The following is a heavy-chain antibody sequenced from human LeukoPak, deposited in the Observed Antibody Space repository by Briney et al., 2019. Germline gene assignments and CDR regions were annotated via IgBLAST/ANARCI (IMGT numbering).Heavy chain of an antibody. CDR2: IIPILGIA. V-gene: IGHV1-69*04. Sequence: SVKVSCKASGGTFSSYAISWVRQAPGQGLEWMGRIIPILGIANYAQKFQGRVTITADKSTSTAYMEPSSLRSEDTAVYYCARDRGYSGYDLDYFDYWGQGTLATVSS. CDR3: ARDRGYSGYDLDYFDY. D-gene: IGHD5-12*01. CDR1: GGTFSSYA. J-gene: IGHJ4*02.